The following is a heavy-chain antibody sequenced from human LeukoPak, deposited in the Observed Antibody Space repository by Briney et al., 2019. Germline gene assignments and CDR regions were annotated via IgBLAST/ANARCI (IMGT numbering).Heavy chain of an antibody. J-gene: IGHJ4*02. CDR1: GFTFSSYS. Sequence: GGSLRLSCAASGFTFSSYSMNWVRQAPGKGLEWVSYISSSSSTIYYADSVKGRFTISRDNAKNSLYLQMNSLGAEDTAVYYCARARGGDLDYWGQGTLVTVSS. D-gene: IGHD2-21*02. CDR3: ARARGGDLDY. V-gene: IGHV3-48*04. CDR2: ISSSSSTI.